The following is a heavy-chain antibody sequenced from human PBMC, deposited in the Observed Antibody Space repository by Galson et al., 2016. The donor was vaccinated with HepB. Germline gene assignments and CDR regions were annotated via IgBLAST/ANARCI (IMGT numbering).Heavy chain of an antibody. J-gene: IGHJ5*01. CDR1: GYTFADYY. D-gene: IGHD3-9*01. CDR3: AFQDYDILNAYDTYWFDS. V-gene: IGHV1-2*02. Sequence: SVKVSCKASGYTFADYYIHWVRQAPGQGLEWMGWIKPKSGDTNYAQKFQGRVNMNRDASISTAYMDLRRLRPADTAVYYGAFQDYDILNAYDTYWFDSWGHGTRLTVSS. CDR2: IKPKSGDT.